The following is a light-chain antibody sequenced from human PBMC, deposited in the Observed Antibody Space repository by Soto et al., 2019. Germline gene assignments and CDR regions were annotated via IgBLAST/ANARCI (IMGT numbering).Light chain of an antibody. CDR2: EVN. CDR1: SSDVGGYNY. CDR3: SSYTSSSTYV. J-gene: IGLJ1*01. Sequence: QSALTQPPSASGSPGQSVAISCTGTSSDVGGYNYVSWYQQHPGKAPKLMIYEVNKRPSGVPDRFSGSKSGNTASLTVSGLQAEDEADYYCSSYTSSSTYVFATGTKVTV. V-gene: IGLV2-8*01.